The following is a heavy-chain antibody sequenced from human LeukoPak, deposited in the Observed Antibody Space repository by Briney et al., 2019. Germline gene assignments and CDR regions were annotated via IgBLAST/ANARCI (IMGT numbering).Heavy chain of an antibody. CDR2: IYYSGST. CDR1: GGSISSSSYY. CDR3: ASGEAARSFDY. Sequence: PSETLSLTCTVSGGSISSSSYYWGWIRQPPGKWLEWIGSIYYSGSTYYNPSLKSRVTISVDTSKNQFSLKLSSVTAADTAVYYCASGEAARSFDYWGQGTLVTVSS. D-gene: IGHD6-6*01. V-gene: IGHV4-39*01. J-gene: IGHJ4*02.